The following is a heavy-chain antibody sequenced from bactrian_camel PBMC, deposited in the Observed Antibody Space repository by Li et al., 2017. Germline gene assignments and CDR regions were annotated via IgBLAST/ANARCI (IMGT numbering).Heavy chain of an antibody. Sequence: QVQLVESGGGSVQAGGSLRLSCATRGYTRRSGCLAWFRQVPGKEREMVAQIQDDGAKHYDSTAEGRFTISQDNAKVYLQMNNLKPEDTSVYHCAAVVPPRYRDHVGPGCWDKGTQVTVS. J-gene: IGHJ7*01. CDR2: IQDDGAK. V-gene: IGHV3S56*01. D-gene: IGHD4*01. CDR1: GYTRRSGC.